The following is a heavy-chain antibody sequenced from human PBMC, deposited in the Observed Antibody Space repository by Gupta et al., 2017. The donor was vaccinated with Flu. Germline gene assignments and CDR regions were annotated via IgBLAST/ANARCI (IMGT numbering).Heavy chain of an antibody. V-gene: IGHV3-48*03. Sequence: EVQLVESGGGLVQPGGSLRLSCAASGFTFSIYEMNWVRPAPGKGLEWVSYISSSGSTIYYADSVKGRFTISRDNAKNSLYLQMNSLRAEDTAVYYCATLPGGTKVGATLFDYWGQGTLVTVSS. CDR3: ATLPGGTKVGATLFDY. J-gene: IGHJ4*02. CDR1: GFTFSIYE. D-gene: IGHD1-26*01. CDR2: ISSSGSTI.